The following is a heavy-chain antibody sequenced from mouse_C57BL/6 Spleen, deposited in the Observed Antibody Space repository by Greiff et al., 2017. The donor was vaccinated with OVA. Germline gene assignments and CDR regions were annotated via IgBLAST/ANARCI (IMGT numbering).Heavy chain of an antibody. CDR3: ATIYDGFYYAMDY. Sequence: QVQLQQSGAELVKPGASVKISCKASGYAFSSYWMNWVKQRPGKGLEWIGQIYPGDGDTNYNGKFKGKATLTADKSSSTAYMQLSSLTSDDSAVYFCATIYDGFYYAMDYWGQGTSVTVSS. CDR1: GYAFSSYW. CDR2: IYPGDGDT. V-gene: IGHV1-80*01. D-gene: IGHD2-3*01. J-gene: IGHJ4*01.